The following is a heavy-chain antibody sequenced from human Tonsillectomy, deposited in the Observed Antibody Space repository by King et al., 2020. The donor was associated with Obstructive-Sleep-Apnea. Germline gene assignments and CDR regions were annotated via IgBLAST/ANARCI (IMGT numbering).Heavy chain of an antibody. Sequence: QLVQSGAEVKKPGASVKVSCKAAGYSFTDYYMHWVRQAPGQGLEWMGWINPNSGGTNYAQKFQGWVTMTRDTSINTAYMELSRLKDDDTAVYYCARELSNSWYEKGLDVWVQGTTVTVSS. D-gene: IGHD6-19*01. CDR3: ARELSNSWYEKGLDV. V-gene: IGHV1-2*04. CDR1: GYSFTDYY. CDR2: INPNSGGT. J-gene: IGHJ6*02.